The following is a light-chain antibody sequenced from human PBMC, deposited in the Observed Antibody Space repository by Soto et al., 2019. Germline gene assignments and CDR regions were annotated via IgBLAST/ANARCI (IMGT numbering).Light chain of an antibody. V-gene: IGLV2-23*01. J-gene: IGLJ1*01. CDR2: EGR. Sequence: QSALPQPASVSGSPGQSITISCTGTSSDVGSYNLVSWYQQHPGKAPTLMIYEGRTRPSGVSNRSSGYKSGKTASLTISGLQAEDEADYYCCSYAGSSTFYVFGTGTKLTVL. CDR1: SSDVGSYNL. CDR3: CSYAGSSTFYV.